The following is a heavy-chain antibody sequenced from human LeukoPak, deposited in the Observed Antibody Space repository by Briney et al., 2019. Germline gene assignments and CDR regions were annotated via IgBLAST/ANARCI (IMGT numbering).Heavy chain of an antibody. CDR3: ARSDSSGWSY. J-gene: IGHJ4*02. V-gene: IGHV3-21*04. CDR1: GFTFSSYS. Sequence: GGSLRLSCAASGFTFSSYSMNWVRQAPGKGLEWVSSISSSSSYIYYADSVKGRFTISRDNAKNSLYLQMNSLRAEDTALYYCARSDSSGWSYWGQGTLVTVSS. CDR2: ISSSSSYI. D-gene: IGHD6-19*01.